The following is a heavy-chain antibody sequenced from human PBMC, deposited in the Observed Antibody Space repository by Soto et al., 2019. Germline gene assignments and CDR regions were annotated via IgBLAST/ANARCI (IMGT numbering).Heavy chain of an antibody. CDR1: GCKFIDYW. V-gene: IGHV5-51*01. CDR2: IYPGDFDR. CDR3: ARSYGGECYASRSYYYAS. D-gene: IGHD2-2*01. Sequence: PXESLKISCKGSGCKFIDYWIGWVRQVPGKGLEWMGGIYPGDFDRKYSPSFQGQVTISADKSITTAYLQWSSLKASDTAIYYCARSYGGECYASRSYYYASWGQGPLVTVSS. J-gene: IGHJ4*02.